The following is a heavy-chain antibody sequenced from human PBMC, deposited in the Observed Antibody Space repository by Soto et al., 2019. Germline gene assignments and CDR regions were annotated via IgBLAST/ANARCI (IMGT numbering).Heavy chain of an antibody. CDR1: GYTFTSYY. V-gene: IGHV1-46*01. J-gene: IGHJ4*02. Sequence: ASVKVSCKASGYTFTSYYMHWVRQAPGQGLEWMGIINPSGGSTSYAQKFQGRVTMTRDTSTSTVYMELSSLRSEDTAVYYCAREGTVAGMSRDYFDFWGQGILVTVSS. D-gene: IGHD6-19*01. CDR2: INPSGGST. CDR3: AREGTVAGMSRDYFDF.